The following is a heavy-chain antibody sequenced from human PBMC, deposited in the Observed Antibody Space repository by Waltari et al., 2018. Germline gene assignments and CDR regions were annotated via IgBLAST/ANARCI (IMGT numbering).Heavy chain of an antibody. Sequence: EVQLVELGGGLVQPGRSLRPAWTASGFIFVDFALRCFRQAPGKGLEWVGFIRSKAYGGTPEYGASVRGRFTISRDDSKGTAYLQMSSLRTEDTALYYCARDGLTVGYGSWFDPWGQGTLVTVSS. CDR3: ARDGLTVGYGSWFDP. V-gene: IGHV3-49*03. J-gene: IGHJ5*02. D-gene: IGHD4-17*01. CDR2: IRSKAYGGTP. CDR1: GFIFVDFA.